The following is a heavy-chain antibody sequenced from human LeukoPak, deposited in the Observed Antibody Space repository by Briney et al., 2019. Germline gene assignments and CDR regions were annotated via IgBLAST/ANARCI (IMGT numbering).Heavy chain of an antibody. CDR1: GFPLSSYS. J-gene: IGHJ4*02. CDR3: VRVKGSYFDY. V-gene: IGHV3-48*01. D-gene: IGHD2-15*01. Sequence: GGSLRLSCAASGFPLSSYSINWVRQAPGKGLEWVSYISSSGSAIYYVDSVKGRFTVSRDNAKSSLFLQMNSPRAEDTAVYYCVRVKGSYFDYWGQGALVTVSS. CDR2: ISSSGSAI.